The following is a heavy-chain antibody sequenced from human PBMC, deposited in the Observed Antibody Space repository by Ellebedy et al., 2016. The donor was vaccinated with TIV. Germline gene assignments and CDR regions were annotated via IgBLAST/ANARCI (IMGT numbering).Heavy chain of an antibody. D-gene: IGHD3-22*01. J-gene: IGHJ4*02. Sequence: GGSLRLSCAASGFTFSSHAMSWVRQAPGKGLEWVSGISAGGDNTYHVDSVKGRFTISRDNSKNTLYLQMNRLRAEDTAVYYCVKLDSSGFYYGRLDYWGQGTLVTVSS. V-gene: IGHV3-23*01. CDR1: GFTFSSHA. CDR3: VKLDSSGFYYGRLDY. CDR2: ISAGGDNT.